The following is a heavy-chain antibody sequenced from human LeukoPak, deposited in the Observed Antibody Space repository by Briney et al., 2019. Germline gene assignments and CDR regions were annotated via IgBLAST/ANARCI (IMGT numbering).Heavy chain of an antibody. D-gene: IGHD6-19*01. V-gene: IGHV4-39*01. CDR1: GGLISSSSYY. Sequence: PSETLSLTCTVSGGLISSSSYYWGWVRQPPEKGLEWIGSFYYTGSTYYHPSLKSRVTISVDTSKNQFSPNLTSVTAADTAVYYCARTAGVAVAGSRQYFDYWGQGTLVTVSS. CDR3: ARTAGVAVAGSRQYFDY. CDR2: FYYTGST. J-gene: IGHJ4*02.